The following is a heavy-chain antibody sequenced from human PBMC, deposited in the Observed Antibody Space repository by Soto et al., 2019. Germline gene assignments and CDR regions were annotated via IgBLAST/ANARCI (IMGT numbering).Heavy chain of an antibody. Sequence: GASVKVSCKASGYTFTGYYMHWVRQAPVQGLEWMGWINPNGGGTNYAQKFQGRVTMTRDTSISTAYMELSRLGSDDTAVDYCARGGYSSGRRAYYHYGMELWGQGTTVTVSS. D-gene: IGHD6-19*01. V-gene: IGHV1-2*02. J-gene: IGHJ6*02. CDR2: INPNGGGT. CDR3: ARGGYSSGRRAYYHYGMEL. CDR1: GYTFTGYY.